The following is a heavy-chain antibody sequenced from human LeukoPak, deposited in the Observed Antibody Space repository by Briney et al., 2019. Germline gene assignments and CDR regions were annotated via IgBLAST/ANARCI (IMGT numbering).Heavy chain of an antibody. CDR1: GFSISSSSYY. CDR2: INHSGSH. J-gene: IGHJ4*02. V-gene: IGHV4-39*07. Sequence: AESLSLSCTVSGFSISSSSYYWGWIRQPPGKGLESIGEINHSGSHNYNPSLKSRGTISVDTSKNQFSLKLSSVTAADTAVYYCARGHLGIAARRWYSSGWFDYWGQGTLVTVSS. D-gene: IGHD6-19*01. CDR3: ARGHLGIAARRWYSSGWFDY.